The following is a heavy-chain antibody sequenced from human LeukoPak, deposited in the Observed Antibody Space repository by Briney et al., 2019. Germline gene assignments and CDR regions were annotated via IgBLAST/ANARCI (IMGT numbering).Heavy chain of an antibody. CDR1: GFTFSSYA. Sequence: PGGSLRLSCAASGFTFSSYAMHWVRQAPGKGLEWVAVISYDGSNKYYADSVKGRFTISRDNSKNTLYLQMNSLRAEDTAVYYCARDDEQLDYYFDYWGQGTLVTVSS. CDR2: ISYDGSNK. CDR3: ARDDEQLDYYFDY. J-gene: IGHJ4*02. D-gene: IGHD6-6*01. V-gene: IGHV3-30*04.